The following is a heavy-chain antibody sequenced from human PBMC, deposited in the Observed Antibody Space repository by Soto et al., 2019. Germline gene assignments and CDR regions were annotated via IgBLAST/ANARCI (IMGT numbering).Heavy chain of an antibody. D-gene: IGHD3-10*01. CDR1: GGSISSSNW. CDR3: ARGSQTVGSFDY. CDR2: IYHSGST. J-gene: IGHJ4*02. Sequence: QVQLQESGPGLVKPSGTLSLTCAVSGGSISSSNWWSWVRQPPGKGLEWIGEIYHSGSTNYNPSLMSRVTISVDKSTNQFSLKLSSVTAAVTAVYYCARGSQTVGSFDYWGQGTLVTVSS. V-gene: IGHV4-4*02.